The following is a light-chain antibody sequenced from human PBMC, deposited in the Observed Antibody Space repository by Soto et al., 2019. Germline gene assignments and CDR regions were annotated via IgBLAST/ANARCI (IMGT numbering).Light chain of an antibody. CDR1: ESIATS. Sequence: GDRVTITCRASESIATSLAWYQQKPGQAPKLLIYDASRLESGVPSRFSGGGSETEFTLTISGLQPEDFATYYCHQYNSYFGPGTKLEI. CDR2: DAS. CDR3: HQYNSY. V-gene: IGKV1-5*01. J-gene: IGKJ2*01.